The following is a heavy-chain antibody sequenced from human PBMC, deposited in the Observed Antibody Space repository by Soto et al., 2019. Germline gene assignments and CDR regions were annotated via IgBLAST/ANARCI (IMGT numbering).Heavy chain of an antibody. Sequence: PVGSLRLSCAASGFTFSSYDMHWVRQATGKGLEWVSAIGTAGDTYYPGSVKGRFTISRENAKNSLYLQMNSLRAGDTAVYYCARDAGYSYGAHYGMDVWGQGTTVTVSS. CDR2: IGTAGDT. V-gene: IGHV3-13*01. D-gene: IGHD5-18*01. CDR3: ARDAGYSYGAHYGMDV. J-gene: IGHJ6*02. CDR1: GFTFSSYD.